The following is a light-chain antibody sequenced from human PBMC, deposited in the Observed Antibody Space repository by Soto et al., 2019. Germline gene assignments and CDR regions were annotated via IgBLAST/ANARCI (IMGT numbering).Light chain of an antibody. CDR1: QSVSSSY. V-gene: IGKV3-20*01. CDR3: QQYGSSPRT. Sequence: EIVLTQSPGTLSLSPGERATLSCRASQSVSSSYLAWYQQKPDQAPRLLIYGASSRATGIPDRFSGSGSGTDFTLTISSLQSEDFAVYYCQQYGSSPRTFGRGTKVEIK. CDR2: GAS. J-gene: IGKJ1*01.